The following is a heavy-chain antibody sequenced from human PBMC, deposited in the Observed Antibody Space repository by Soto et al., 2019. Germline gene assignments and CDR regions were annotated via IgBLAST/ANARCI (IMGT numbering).Heavy chain of an antibody. CDR3: SGCPWLQGACHI. V-gene: IGHV4-59*01. D-gene: IGHD5-12*01. CDR1: GDSIRSNY. CDR2: IFYSGST. J-gene: IGHJ3*02. Sequence: VQLQESGPGLVKPSETLSLTCTVSGDSIRSNYWYWIRQPPGQGLEWIGYIFYSGSTYYNPSLKSRVAISLDTTENKFSLKLTTVTAADTAVYYCSGCPWLQGACHIWGQGTMVTVSS.